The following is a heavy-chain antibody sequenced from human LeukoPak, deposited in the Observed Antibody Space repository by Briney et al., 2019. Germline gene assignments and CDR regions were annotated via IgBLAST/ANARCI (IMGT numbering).Heavy chain of an antibody. CDR1: GGSISSYY. CDR3: ARGRGYFQY. J-gene: IGHJ1*01. V-gene: IGHV4-59*01. Sequence: SETLSLTCTVSGGSISSYYWTWIRQPPGKGLEWIGHVYYSGSTNYNPSLKSRVTISVDTSKNQFSLQLSSVAAADTAVYYCARGRGYFQYCGQGTLVTVSS. CDR2: VYYSGST.